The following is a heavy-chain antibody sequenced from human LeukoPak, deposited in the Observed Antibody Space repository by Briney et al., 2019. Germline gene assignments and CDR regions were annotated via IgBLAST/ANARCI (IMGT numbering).Heavy chain of an antibody. J-gene: IGHJ6*02. V-gene: IGHV4-59*01. CDR2: IYYSGST. CDR3: ARGPNSYYHALDV. D-gene: IGHD2-8*01. CDR1: GGSISGYF. Sequence: KTSETPSLTCTVSGGSISGYFWTWIRQPPGEGLQWIGYIYYSGSTIYNPSLKSRVTMSVDTSKNQLSLNLRSVTVADTAVYYCARGPNSYYHALDVWGQGTTVVVYS.